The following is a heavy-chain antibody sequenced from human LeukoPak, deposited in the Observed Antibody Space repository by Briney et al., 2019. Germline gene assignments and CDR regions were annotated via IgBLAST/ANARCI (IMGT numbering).Heavy chain of an antibody. CDR2: ISQSGST. D-gene: IGHD5-18*01. CDR1: GGSFSSSNW. Sequence: SETLSLTCAVYGGSFSSSNWWSWVRQPPGKGLEWIGEISQSGSTNYNPSLKSRVTISVDKSKNQSSLKLSSVTAADTAVYYCARVTLSWIQLWYGMDVWGQGTTVTVSS. CDR3: ARVTLSWIQLWYGMDV. V-gene: IGHV4-4*02. J-gene: IGHJ6*02.